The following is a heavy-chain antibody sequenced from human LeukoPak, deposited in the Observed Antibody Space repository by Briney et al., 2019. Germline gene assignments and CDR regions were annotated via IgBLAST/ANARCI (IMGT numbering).Heavy chain of an antibody. CDR2: INPNSGGA. D-gene: IGHD3-22*01. J-gene: IGHJ5*02. CDR3: ARVPIRRHYESTGYYYEDP. CDR1: GYTFIAYY. Sequence: ASVKVSCKASGYTFIAYYMHWVRQAPGQGLEWMGWINPNSGGANYAQKFQGRVTMTRDTSISIAYMELSRLRSDDTAVYYCARVPIRRHYESTGYYYEDPWGQGTLVTVSS. V-gene: IGHV1-2*02.